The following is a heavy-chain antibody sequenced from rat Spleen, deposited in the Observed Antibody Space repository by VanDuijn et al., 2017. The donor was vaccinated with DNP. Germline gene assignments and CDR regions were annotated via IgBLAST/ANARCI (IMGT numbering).Heavy chain of an antibody. Sequence: EVQLVESGGDLVQPGRSLKLSCVASGFTFNKYWMYWIRQAPGKGLEWVASINTDGGSTYYPDSVKGRFTISRDNAENTVYLQMNSLRSEDTATYYCARGDYGIYGFDYWGQGVMVTVSS. CDR1: GFTFNKYW. D-gene: IGHD1-11*01. V-gene: IGHV5-58*01. CDR2: INTDGGST. CDR3: ARGDYGIYGFDY. J-gene: IGHJ2*01.